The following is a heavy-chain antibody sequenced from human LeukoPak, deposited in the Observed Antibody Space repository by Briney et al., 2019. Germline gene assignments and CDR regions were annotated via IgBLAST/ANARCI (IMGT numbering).Heavy chain of an antibody. CDR1: GFTFSSYG. Sequence: GGTLRLSCAASGFTFSSYGMSWVRQAPGKGLECVSVIYSGGNTYHADSVKGRFTISRDNSKNTLYLQMNSLRAEDTAVYYCARKTDSGGQGDYWGPGTLLTVSS. D-gene: IGHD3-22*01. CDR2: IYSGGNT. V-gene: IGHV3-66*01. J-gene: IGHJ4*02. CDR3: ARKTDSGGQGDY.